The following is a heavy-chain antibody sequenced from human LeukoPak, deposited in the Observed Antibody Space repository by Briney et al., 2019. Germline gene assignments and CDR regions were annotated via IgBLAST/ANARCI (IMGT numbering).Heavy chain of an antibody. CDR3: ARRIRVAQLWSSNYYYYMDV. D-gene: IGHD5-18*01. J-gene: IGHJ6*03. CDR2: IYYSGST. V-gene: IGHV4-59*12. Sequence: SETLSLTCTVSGGSISSYYWSWIRRPPGKGLEWIGYIYYSGSTNYNPSLKSRVTISVDTSKDQFSLKLSSVTAADTAVYYCARRIRVAQLWSSNYYYYMDVWGKGTTVTVSS. CDR1: GGSISSYY.